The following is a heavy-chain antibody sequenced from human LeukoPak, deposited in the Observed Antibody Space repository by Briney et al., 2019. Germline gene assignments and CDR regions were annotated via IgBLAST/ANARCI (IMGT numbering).Heavy chain of an antibody. CDR2: MNPNSGNT. CDR3: ARGRTDYYDSSGSFPVLGY. D-gene: IGHD3-22*01. Sequence: ASVKVSCKASGYTFTSYDINWVRQATGQGLEWMGWMNPNSGNTGYAQKFQGRVTMTRDTSMNTAYMELSSLGSEDTAVYYCARGRTDYYDSSGSFPVLGYWGQGTLVTVSS. V-gene: IGHV1-8*01. CDR1: GYTFTSYD. J-gene: IGHJ4*02.